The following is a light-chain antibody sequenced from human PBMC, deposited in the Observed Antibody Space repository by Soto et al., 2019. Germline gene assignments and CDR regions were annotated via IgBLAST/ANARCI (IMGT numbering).Light chain of an antibody. V-gene: IGLV3-21*04. CDR2: YNG. J-gene: IGLJ3*02. CDR3: QVWDASSDHWV. CDR1: NIGSKS. Sequence: SYELTQPPSVSVAPGNMARIPCGGYNIGSKSVHWYQQRPGQAPVLVIFYNGGRPSGIPERFSGSNSGNTAALTISRVEAGDEADYYCQVWDASSDHWVFGGGTKLTVL.